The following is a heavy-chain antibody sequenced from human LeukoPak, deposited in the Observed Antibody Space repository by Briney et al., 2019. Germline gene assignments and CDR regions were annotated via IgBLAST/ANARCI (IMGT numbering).Heavy chain of an antibody. V-gene: IGHV1-8*01. CDR1: GYTFTTYD. CDR2: MNPNSGNT. J-gene: IGHJ5*02. CDR3: ARGPNKSDGGNSGSAWFDP. D-gene: IGHD4-23*01. Sequence: ASVKVPCKASGYTFTTYDINWVRQATGQGLEWMGWMNPNSGNTGYAQKFQGRVTMTRNTSISTAYMELRSLRSEDTAVYYCARGPNKSDGGNSGSAWFDPWGQGTLVTVSS.